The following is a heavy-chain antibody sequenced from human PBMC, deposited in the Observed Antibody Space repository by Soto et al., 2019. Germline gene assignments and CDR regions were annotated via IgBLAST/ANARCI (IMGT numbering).Heavy chain of an antibody. CDR1: GFTFSSYA. CDR3: ARTAMVVNDAFDI. CDR2: ILYDGNNK. D-gene: IGHD5-18*01. V-gene: IGHV3-30-3*01. Sequence: QVQLVESGGGVVQPGRSLRLSCAASGFTFSSYAMHWVRQAPGKGLEWVAIILYDGNNKYYADSVKGRFTISRDNSKNTLYLQMNSLRTEDTAVYYCARTAMVVNDAFDIWGQGTMVTVSS. J-gene: IGHJ3*02.